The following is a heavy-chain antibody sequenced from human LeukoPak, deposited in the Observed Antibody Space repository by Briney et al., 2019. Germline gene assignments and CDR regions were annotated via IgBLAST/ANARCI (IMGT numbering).Heavy chain of an antibody. J-gene: IGHJ3*02. D-gene: IGHD2-15*01. CDR2: ISSSSSYI. CDR3: ARMAGYCSGGSYCSFAFDI. V-gene: IGHV3-21*01. CDR1: RFTFSNYN. Sequence: GGSLRLSCAASRFTFSNYNMNWVRQAPGKGLKWVSSISSSSSYIYYADSVKGRFTISRDNAKNSLSLQMNSLRAEDTAVYYCARMAGYCSGGSYCSFAFDIWGQGTMVTVSS.